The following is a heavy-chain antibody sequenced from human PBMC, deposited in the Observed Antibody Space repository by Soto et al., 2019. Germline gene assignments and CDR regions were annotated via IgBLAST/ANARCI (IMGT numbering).Heavy chain of an antibody. J-gene: IGHJ4*02. CDR2: IIPMFTSP. CDR3: ARGSRFGDYGDLDY. D-gene: IGHD4-17*01. Sequence: QVQLVQSGTDVKKPGSSVKVSCKVSGGSFSNYAISWVRQAPGQGLEWMGGIIPMFTSPNYAQKFQDRVTITADESTTTAYMRLSSLTYDDTAVYYCARGSRFGDYGDLDYWGQGTLVTVSS. V-gene: IGHV1-69*01. CDR1: GGSFSNYA.